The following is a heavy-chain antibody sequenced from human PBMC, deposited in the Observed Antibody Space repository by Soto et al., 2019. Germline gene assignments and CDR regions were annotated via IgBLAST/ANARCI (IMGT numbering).Heavy chain of an antibody. D-gene: IGHD3-16*01. CDR3: ARGGSRWRGGSEIDY. V-gene: IGHV3-48*02. CDR2: ISSSSSTI. Sequence: GGSLRLSCAASGFTFSSYSMNWVRQAPGKGLEWVSYISSSSSTIYYADSVKGRFTISRDNAKNSLYLQMNSLRDEDTAVYYCARGGSRWRGGSEIDYWGQGTLVTVSS. J-gene: IGHJ4*02. CDR1: GFTFSSYS.